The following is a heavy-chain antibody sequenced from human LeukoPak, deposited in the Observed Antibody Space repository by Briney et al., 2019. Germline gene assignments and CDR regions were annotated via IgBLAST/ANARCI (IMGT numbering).Heavy chain of an antibody. V-gene: IGHV1-69*05. CDR3: AIKSITGEFDY. CDR2: IIPIFGTA. J-gene: IGHJ4*02. D-gene: IGHD7-27*01. Sequence: ASVKVSCKASGGTFSSYAISWVRQAPGQGLEWMGGIIPIFGTANYAQKFQGRVTMTRNTSISTAYMELSSLRSEDTAVYYCAIKSITGEFDYWGQGTLVTVSS. CDR1: GGTFSSYA.